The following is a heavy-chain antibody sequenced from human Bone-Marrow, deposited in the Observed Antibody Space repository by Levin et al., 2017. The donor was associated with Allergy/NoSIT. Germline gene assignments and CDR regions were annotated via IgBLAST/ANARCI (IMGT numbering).Heavy chain of an antibody. Sequence: GGSLRLSCSASGFTFNTYGMYWVRQAPGKGLEWLALISYDGSEKTYADSVKGRFTISRDNYKNTLFLQMNSLRPEDTAVYFCAKPPFTYFFYYYMDVWGEGTTVTVSS. CDR2: ISYDGSEK. CDR1: GFTFNTYG. V-gene: IGHV3-30*18. J-gene: IGHJ6*03. CDR3: AKPPFTYFFYYYMDV.